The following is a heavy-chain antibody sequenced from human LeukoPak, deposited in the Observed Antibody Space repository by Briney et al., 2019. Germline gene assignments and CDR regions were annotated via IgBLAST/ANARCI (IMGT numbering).Heavy chain of an antibody. CDR1: GFTFGDYL. D-gene: IGHD6-19*01. CDR3: SRGSGWLSVY. V-gene: IGHV3-49*03. Sequence: GGSLRLSCTASGFTFGDYLMSWYRQAPGKGLEWIGFISGGTTEYAASVKGRFTISRDDSTSIAYLQMNSLTTEDTAVYYCSRGSGWLSVYWGQGTLVTVSS. CDR2: ISGGTT. J-gene: IGHJ4*02.